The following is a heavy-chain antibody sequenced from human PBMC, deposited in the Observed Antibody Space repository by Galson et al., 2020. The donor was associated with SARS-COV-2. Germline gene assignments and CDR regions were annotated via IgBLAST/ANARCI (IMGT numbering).Heavy chain of an antibody. V-gene: IGHV4-38-2*01. CDR3: ARQGVNMIVLVTVPGWYFDR. CDR1: GYSISTTNY. D-gene: IGHD3-22*01. Sequence: SETLSLTCAVSGYSISTTNYWGWVRQPPGKGLEWIGSIYPNGRTYYNPSLKSRVTISVDTSKNQFSLRLDSVTAADTALYYCARQGVNMIVLVTVPGWYFDRCGRGTLVTVSS. J-gene: IGHJ2*01. CDR2: IYPNGRT.